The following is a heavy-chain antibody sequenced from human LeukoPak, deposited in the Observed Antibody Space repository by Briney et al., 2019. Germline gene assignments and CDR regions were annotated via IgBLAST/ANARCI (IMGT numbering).Heavy chain of an antibody. Sequence: PSETLSLTCTVSGGSISSSFYYWGWIRQPPGKGLEWIGSIYYSGSTYYNPSLKSRATISIDKSKSQFSLRLTSVTAADTAVYYCARQSPGFMIAGYFDYWAREPWSPSP. J-gene: IGHJ4*02. CDR3: ARQSPGFMIAGYFDY. CDR2: IYYSGST. D-gene: IGHD3-16*01. V-gene: IGHV4-39*07. CDR1: GGSISSSFYY.